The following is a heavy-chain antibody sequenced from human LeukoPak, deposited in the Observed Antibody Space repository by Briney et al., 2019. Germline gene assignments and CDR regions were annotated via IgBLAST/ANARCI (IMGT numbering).Heavy chain of an antibody. Sequence: GGSLRLSCAASGFTFSSYSMNWVRQAPGKGLEWVSSISSSSSYIYYADSVKGRFTISRDNAKNSLYLQMNSLRAEDTAVYYCARATGDPPSPFDYWGQGTLVTVSS. J-gene: IGHJ4*02. D-gene: IGHD7-27*01. CDR2: ISSSSSYI. V-gene: IGHV3-21*01. CDR1: GFTFSSYS. CDR3: ARATGDPPSPFDY.